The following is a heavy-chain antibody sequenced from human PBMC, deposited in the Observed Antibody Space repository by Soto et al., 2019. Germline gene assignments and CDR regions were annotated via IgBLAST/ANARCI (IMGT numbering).Heavy chain of an antibody. D-gene: IGHD3-10*01. V-gene: IGHV4-34*01. CDR3: ARGRNYYGSGRLGYYYYMDV. CDR1: GGSFSGYY. Sequence: PSETLSLTCAVYGGSFSGYYWSWIRQPPGKGLEWIGEINHSGSTNYNPSLKSRVTISVDTSKNQCSLKLSSVTAADTAVYYCARGRNYYGSGRLGYYYYMDVWGKGTTVTVSS. J-gene: IGHJ6*03. CDR2: INHSGST.